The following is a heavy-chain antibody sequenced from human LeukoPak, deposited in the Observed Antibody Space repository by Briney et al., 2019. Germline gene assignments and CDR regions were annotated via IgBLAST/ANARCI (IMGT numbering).Heavy chain of an antibody. D-gene: IGHD6-13*01. CDR3: ARVVSSPAAGDPFDY. CDR2: IWYDGSNK. V-gene: IGHV3-33*01. J-gene: IGHJ4*02. CDR1: GFTFSSYG. Sequence: GGSLRLSCAASGFTFSSYGMHWVRQAPGKGLEWVAVIWYDGSNKYYADSVKGRFTISRDNAKNSLLLQMNSLRAEDTAVYYCARVVSSPAAGDPFDYWGQGTLVPVSS.